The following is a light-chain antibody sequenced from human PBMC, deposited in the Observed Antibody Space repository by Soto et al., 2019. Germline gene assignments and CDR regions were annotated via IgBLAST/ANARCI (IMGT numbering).Light chain of an antibody. CDR2: EVS. J-gene: IGLJ3*02. Sequence: QSALTQPASVSGSPGQSITISCTGTISDVGAYKYVSWFQQHPGKAPKLMIYEVSNRPSGVSDRFSGSKSGNTASLTISGLQAEDECHYYCTSYTPRSTLVFGGGTKLTVL. CDR1: ISDVGAYKY. CDR3: TSYTPRSTLV. V-gene: IGLV2-14*01.